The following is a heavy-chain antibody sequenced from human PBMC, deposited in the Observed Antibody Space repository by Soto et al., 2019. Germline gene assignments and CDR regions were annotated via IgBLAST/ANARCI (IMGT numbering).Heavy chain of an antibody. J-gene: IGHJ6*03. CDR1: GYTFTGYY. Sequence: ASVKVSCKASGYTFTGYYMHWVRQAPGQGLEWMGWINPNSGGTNYAQKFQGWVTMTRDTSISTAYMELSRLRSDDAAVYYCARGNLRGYYYYYMDVWGKGTTVTVSS. V-gene: IGHV1-2*04. D-gene: IGHD3-10*01. CDR2: INPNSGGT. CDR3: ARGNLRGYYYYYMDV.